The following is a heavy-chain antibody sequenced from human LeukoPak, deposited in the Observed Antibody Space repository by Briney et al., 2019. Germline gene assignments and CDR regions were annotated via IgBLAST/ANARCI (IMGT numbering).Heavy chain of an antibody. D-gene: IGHD3-10*01. CDR3: AREGTMVRGLAFDI. V-gene: IGHV4-59*01. Sequence: SETLSLTCTVSGGPFSSYYWSWIRQPPGKGLKWVGYICYSGRTNYDPSLKSRVTISVATSKNQFSLRLNSVTAADTAVDYCAREGTMVRGLAFDIWGQGTMVTVSS. J-gene: IGHJ3*02. CDR1: GGPFSSYY. CDR2: ICYSGRT.